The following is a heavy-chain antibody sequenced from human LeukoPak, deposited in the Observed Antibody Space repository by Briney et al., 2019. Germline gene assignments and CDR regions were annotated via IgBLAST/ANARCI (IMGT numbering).Heavy chain of an antibody. D-gene: IGHD3-22*01. CDR2: MSPSGTT. CDR3: ARGQDDRSGTFDY. V-gene: IGHV4-61*01. J-gene: IGHJ4*02. Sequence: PSETLSLTCTVSGDSVSGGNYYLSWIRQPPGKGLDWIAYMSPSGTTKYNPSLKSRVTTSVDTSRTQFSLRLSSVTAADTAVYYCARGQDDRSGTFDYWGQGILVTVSS. CDR1: GDSVSGGNYY.